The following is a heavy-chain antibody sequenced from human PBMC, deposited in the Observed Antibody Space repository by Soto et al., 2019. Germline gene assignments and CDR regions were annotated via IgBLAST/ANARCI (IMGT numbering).Heavy chain of an antibody. CDR2: IHAGNGNT. J-gene: IGHJ6*02. V-gene: IGHV1-3*01. CDR3: ARAACSSTSCYNYYAYGMDV. D-gene: IGHD2-2*01. CDR1: GYTFTTYS. Sequence: QVQLVQSGPEMKKPGASVKLSCKASGYTFTTYSMHWVRQAPGQMLDWMGWIHAGNGNTEHSQKFQGRVTITRDTSASTAYLELGSLRSEDTAVYSCARAACSSTSCYNYYAYGMDVWGQGTAVTVS.